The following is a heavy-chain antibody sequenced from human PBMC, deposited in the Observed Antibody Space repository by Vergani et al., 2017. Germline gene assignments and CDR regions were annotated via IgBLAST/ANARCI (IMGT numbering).Heavy chain of an antibody. Sequence: EVQLVESGGGLVQPGGSLRLSCAASGFTVSSNYMSWVRQAPGTGLEWVSVIYSGGSTYYADSGKGRFTISRDNSKNTLYLQMNSLRAEDTAVYYCASGGRSYYYYMDVWGKGTTVTVSS. D-gene: IGHD3-3*01. CDR2: IYSGGST. J-gene: IGHJ6*03. CDR3: ASGGRSYYYYMDV. CDR1: GFTVSSNY. V-gene: IGHV3-66*01.